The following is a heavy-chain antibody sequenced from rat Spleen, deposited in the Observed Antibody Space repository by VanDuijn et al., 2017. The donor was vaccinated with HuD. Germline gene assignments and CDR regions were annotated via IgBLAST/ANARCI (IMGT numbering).Heavy chain of an antibody. J-gene: IGHJ3*01. Sequence: EVQLVESGGGLVQPGRSLKLSCAASGFTFNNYGMAWVRQAPTKGLEWVAAFSYDGFTTYYRDSVKGRFTISRDNAKSTLYLQMDSLRSEDTATYYCTPRPYYSSLNWFPYWGQGTLVTVSS. V-gene: IGHV5-29*01. CDR3: TPRPYYSSLNWFPY. CDR2: FSYDGFTT. D-gene: IGHD1-2*01. CDR1: GFTFNNYG.